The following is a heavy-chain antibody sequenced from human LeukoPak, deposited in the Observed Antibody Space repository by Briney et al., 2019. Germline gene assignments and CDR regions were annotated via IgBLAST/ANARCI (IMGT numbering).Heavy chain of an antibody. J-gene: IGHJ6*02. D-gene: IGHD2-15*01. Sequence: GGSLRLSCAASGFTFSSYAMSWVRQAPGKGLEWVSAISGSGGSTYYADSVKGRFTISRDNSKNTLYLQMNSLRAEDTAVYYCAKRSTVVKPDYYYYGMDVWGQGTTVTVSS. CDR2: ISGSGGST. V-gene: IGHV3-23*01. CDR3: AKRSTVVKPDYYYYGMDV. CDR1: GFTFSSYA.